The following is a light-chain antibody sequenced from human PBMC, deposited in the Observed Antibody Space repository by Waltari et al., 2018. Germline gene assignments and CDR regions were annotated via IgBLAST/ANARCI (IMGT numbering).Light chain of an antibody. Sequence: QSALTQPPSASGSPGQTVIISCTGTRSDIGAYKYVSWYQQIPGRAPAFIIYEVDRRLPGVPDRFSGSKSGNTASLTVSGLQTEDEGDYYCSSYAGSNKLIFGGVTKLTVL. CDR2: EVD. J-gene: IGLJ2*01. CDR3: SSYAGSNKLI. CDR1: RSDIGAYKY. V-gene: IGLV2-8*01.